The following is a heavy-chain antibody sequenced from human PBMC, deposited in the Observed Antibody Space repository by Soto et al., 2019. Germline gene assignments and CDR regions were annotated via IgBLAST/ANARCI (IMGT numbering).Heavy chain of an antibody. CDR1: GYTFSSSG. D-gene: IGHD2-2*01. CDR3: ARDSAYHGP. J-gene: IGHJ4*02. CDR2: VGNYNGNT. V-gene: IGHV1-18*01. Sequence: ASVKVSCKASGYTFSSSGVSWVRQAPGQGLEWMGWVGNYNGNTNYAQMFQGRVTMTTDTSTSTAYMELRSLRSEDTAVYYCARDSAYHGPRGQGTLVTVSS.